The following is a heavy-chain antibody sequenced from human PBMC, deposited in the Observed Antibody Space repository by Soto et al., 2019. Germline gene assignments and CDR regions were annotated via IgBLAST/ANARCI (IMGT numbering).Heavy chain of an antibody. CDR3: ARASGGYFDWLLYPSSDYYYYMDV. CDR2: IYYSGST. Sequence: QLSETLSLTCTVSGGSISSYYWSWIRQPPGKGLEWIGYIYYSGSTNYNPSLKSQVTISVDTSKNQFSLKLSSVTAADTAVYYCARASGGYFDWLLYPSSDYYYYMDVWGKGTTVTVSS. D-gene: IGHD3-9*01. J-gene: IGHJ6*03. CDR1: GGSISSYY. V-gene: IGHV4-59*01.